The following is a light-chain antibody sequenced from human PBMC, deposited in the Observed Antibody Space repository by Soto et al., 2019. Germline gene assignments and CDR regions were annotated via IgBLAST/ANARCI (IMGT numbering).Light chain of an antibody. Sequence: QSVLTQPPSASGTPGQRVSISCSGGSANIGTNSVNWYQQLPGRAPKLLIYNNDLRPSGVPDRFSGSKSGTSASLAISGLQSQHEADYYCAAWDDSLNGFYVFGIGTKLTVL. CDR2: NND. J-gene: IGLJ1*01. CDR1: SANIGTNS. CDR3: AAWDDSLNGFYV. V-gene: IGLV1-44*01.